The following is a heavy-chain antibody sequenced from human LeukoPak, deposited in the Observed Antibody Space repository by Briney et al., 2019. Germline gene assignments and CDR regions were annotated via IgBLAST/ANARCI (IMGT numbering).Heavy chain of an antibody. CDR1: GFTFSSYS. CDR3: ARDCSSTSCRDAFDI. CDR2: ISSSSSYI. Sequence: PGGSLRLSCAASGFTFSSYSMNWVRQAPGKGLEWVSSISSSSSYIYYADSVKGRFTISRDNAKNSLYLQMNSLRDEDTAVYYCARDCSSTSCRDAFDIWGQGTMVTVSS. V-gene: IGHV3-21*01. J-gene: IGHJ3*02. D-gene: IGHD2-2*01.